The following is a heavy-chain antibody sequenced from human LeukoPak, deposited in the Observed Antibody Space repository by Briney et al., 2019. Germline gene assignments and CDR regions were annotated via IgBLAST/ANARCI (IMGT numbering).Heavy chain of an antibody. CDR3: ARDRSSGYGVDY. D-gene: IGHD3-22*01. Sequence: GGSLRLSCAASGFTVTDNYMNWVRQSSGKGLEWVSVIYGGGDTNYADSVKGRFIISRDNSKNTLYLQMNSLRAEDTAVYYCARDRSSGYGVDYWGQGTLVTVSS. J-gene: IGHJ4*02. V-gene: IGHV3-53*01. CDR2: IYGGGDT. CDR1: GFTVTDNY.